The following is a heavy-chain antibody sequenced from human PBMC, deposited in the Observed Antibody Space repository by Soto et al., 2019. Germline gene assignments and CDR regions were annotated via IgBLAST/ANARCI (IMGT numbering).Heavy chain of an antibody. J-gene: IGHJ4*02. Sequence: GGSLRLSCAASGFTFSSYGMHWVRQAPGKGLEWVAVISYDGSNKYYADSVKGRFTISRDNSKNTLYLQMNSLRAEDTAVYYCAKDQGRFLEWFIGPAGGAPFDYWGQGTLVTVSS. CDR3: AKDQGRFLEWFIGPAGGAPFDY. CDR2: ISYDGSNK. D-gene: IGHD3-3*01. V-gene: IGHV3-30*18. CDR1: GFTFSSYG.